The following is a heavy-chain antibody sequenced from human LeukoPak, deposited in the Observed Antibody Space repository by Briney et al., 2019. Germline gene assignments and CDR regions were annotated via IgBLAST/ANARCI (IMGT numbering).Heavy chain of an antibody. V-gene: IGHV3-23*01. D-gene: IGHD6-13*01. CDR3: AEVSWANYFDY. CDR2: ISGSGDNT. J-gene: IGHJ4*02. CDR1: GFTFSSYA. Sequence: GGSLRLSCAVSGFTFSSYAMSWVRQAPGKGLEWVSTISGSGDNTYSADSVRGRFTISRDNSKNTLYLQMNSLRAEDTAIYYCAEVSWANYFDYWGQGTLVTVSS.